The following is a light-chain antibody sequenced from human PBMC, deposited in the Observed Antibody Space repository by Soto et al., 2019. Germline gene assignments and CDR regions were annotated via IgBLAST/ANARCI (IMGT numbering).Light chain of an antibody. CDR3: QLGTNWSPPT. CDR2: DSY. J-gene: IGKJ4*01. V-gene: IGKV3-11*01. CDR1: QRITSY. Sequence: DIVLTQSPATLSLSPGERATLSCRASQRITSYLAWYQQKPGQAPRLVMEDSYKRAAGVPARFSGSGYGTDFTLTISSLEPEDFAVYYCQLGTNWSPPTFGGGTKVEIK.